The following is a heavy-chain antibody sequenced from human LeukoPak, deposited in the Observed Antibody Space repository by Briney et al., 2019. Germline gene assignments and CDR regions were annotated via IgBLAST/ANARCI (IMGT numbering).Heavy chain of an antibody. D-gene: IGHD3-9*01. J-gene: IGHJ4*02. Sequence: ASVKVSCKASGYTFTNYGISWLRQAPGQGLEWMGWINPNHGDTNYAQKFQDRVSMTRDTSISTAYMHLSRLRSADTAVYYCARSPHILTGENFDYWGQGTLLTVSS. V-gene: IGHV1-2*02. CDR2: INPNHGDT. CDR1: GYTFTNYG. CDR3: ARSPHILTGENFDY.